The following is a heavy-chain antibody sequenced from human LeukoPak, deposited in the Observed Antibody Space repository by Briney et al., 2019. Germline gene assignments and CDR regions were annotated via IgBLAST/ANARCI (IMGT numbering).Heavy chain of an antibody. V-gene: IGHV3-30*18. CDR3: AKDLLSIGPTDY. CDR1: GFTFSSYG. Sequence: PGRSLRLSCAASGFTFSSYGMHWVRQAPGKGLEWVAVISYDGSNKYYADSVKGRFTISRDNSKNTLYLQMNSLRAEDTAVCYCAKDLLSIGPTDYWGQGTLVTVSS. J-gene: IGHJ4*02. D-gene: IGHD5/OR15-5a*01. CDR2: ISYDGSNK.